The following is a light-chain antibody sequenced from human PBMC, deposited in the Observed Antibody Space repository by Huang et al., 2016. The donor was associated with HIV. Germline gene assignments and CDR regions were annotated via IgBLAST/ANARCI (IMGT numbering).Light chain of an antibody. J-gene: IGKJ1*01. CDR1: QSVSSN. V-gene: IGKV3-15*01. Sequence: EIVMRQSPATLSASPGERVTLSCTASQSVSSNLAWYQQKPGQGPRLLIYGASTRATGIPARVSGSGSGTEFTLTISSLQSEDFAGYFCQQYDSWPRTFGQGTKVEIK. CDR2: GAS. CDR3: QQYDSWPRT.